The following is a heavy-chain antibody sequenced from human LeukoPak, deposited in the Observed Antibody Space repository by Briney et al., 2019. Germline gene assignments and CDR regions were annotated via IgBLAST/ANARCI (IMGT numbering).Heavy chain of an antibody. CDR2: IYYSGST. CDR1: SGSISSSY. CDR3: ARTPITYGDPGPFDH. J-gene: IGHJ4*02. V-gene: IGHV4-59*01. Sequence: PSETLSLTCTASSGSISSSYWSWIRQPPGKGLEWIGYIYYSGSTNYNPSLRSRVTISVDTSNNQFSLNLSSLTAADTAVYYCARTPITYGDPGPFDHWGQGSLVTVSS. D-gene: IGHD2-8*01.